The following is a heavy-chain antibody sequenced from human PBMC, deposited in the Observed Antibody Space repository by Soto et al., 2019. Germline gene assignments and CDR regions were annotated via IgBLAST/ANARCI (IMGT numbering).Heavy chain of an antibody. D-gene: IGHD3-16*01. J-gene: IGHJ3*02. CDR3: ATHSSSAFNPYVVGAFDI. V-gene: IGHV1-18*01. CDR1: GYTFTSYG. CDR2: ISAYNGNT. Sequence: GASVKVSCKASGYTFTSYGISWVRQAPGQGLEWMGWISAYNGNTNYAQKLQGRVTMTTDTSTSTAYMELRSLRSDDTAVYYCATHSSSAFNPYVVGAFDIWGQGTMGTVSS.